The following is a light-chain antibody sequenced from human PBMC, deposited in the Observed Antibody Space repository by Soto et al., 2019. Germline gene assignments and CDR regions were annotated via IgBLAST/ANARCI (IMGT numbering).Light chain of an antibody. V-gene: IGKV3-11*01. Sequence: EIILTQSPATLSLSPGERATLSCRASETLSRYLAWYQQRPGQAPRLLIYDASTRATGIPARFSGSGSGTDFTLTISSLEPEDFAVYYCQQRSIWPLTFGGGTKVEIK. CDR3: QQRSIWPLT. J-gene: IGKJ4*01. CDR2: DAS. CDR1: ETLSRY.